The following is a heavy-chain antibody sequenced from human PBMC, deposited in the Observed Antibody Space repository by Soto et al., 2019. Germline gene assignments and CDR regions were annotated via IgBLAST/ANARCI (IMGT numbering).Heavy chain of an antibody. D-gene: IGHD3-10*01. V-gene: IGHV3-21*01. CDR1: GFHFITYS. CDR3: VRDGLDYYATERLYFDI. J-gene: IGHJ4*02. CDR2: ISSSAVYI. Sequence: EVQLVESGGGPVRPGGSIKLSFAASGFHFITYSLSWVRQAPEKGLEWFASISSSAVYIDYADSVKGRFTISRDNAYNSLYLPMNSPRAEDTATYYCVRDGLDYYATERLYFDIWGQGTLVTVSS.